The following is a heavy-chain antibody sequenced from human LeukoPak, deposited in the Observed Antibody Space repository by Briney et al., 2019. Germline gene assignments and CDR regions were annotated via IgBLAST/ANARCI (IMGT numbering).Heavy chain of an antibody. CDR2: INPSSGST. CDR3: VREIVVVPSAMGFDP. D-gene: IGHD2-2*01. Sequence: ASVKVSCKASGYTFTTYYIHWVRQAPGQGLEWMGVINPSSGSTSFAQKFQARLTMTRDTSTSTVYMELSGLNSDDTAVYYCVREIVVVPSAMGFDPWGQGTLVTVSS. V-gene: IGHV1-46*01. J-gene: IGHJ5*02. CDR1: GYTFTTYY.